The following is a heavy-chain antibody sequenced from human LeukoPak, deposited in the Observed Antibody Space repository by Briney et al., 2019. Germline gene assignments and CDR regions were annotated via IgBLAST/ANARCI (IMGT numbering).Heavy chain of an antibody. D-gene: IGHD3-10*01. CDR3: ARGVGTGAFDI. CDR2: VSSSSSYI. V-gene: IGHV3-21*01. Sequence: GGSLRLSCAASGFTFSSYSMNWVRQAPGKGLEWVSSVSSSSSYIYYADSVKGRFTIPRDNAKDSLYLQMNSLRAEDTAVYYCARGVGTGAFDIWGQGTMVTVSS. J-gene: IGHJ3*02. CDR1: GFTFSSYS.